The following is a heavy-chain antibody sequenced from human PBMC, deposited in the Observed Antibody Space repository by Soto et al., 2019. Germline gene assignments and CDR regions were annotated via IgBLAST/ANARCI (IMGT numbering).Heavy chain of an antibody. V-gene: IGHV1-2*02. CDR2: INPNSGAT. CDR3: ARGVRGPDY. J-gene: IGHJ4*02. CDR1: GYTFTGYY. Sequence: ASVTVSCKASGYTFTGYYMHWVRQAPGQGLEWMGWINPNSGATNYAQKFQGRVTMTRDTSISTAYMELSRLRSDDTAVYYCARGVRGPDYWGQGTLVTVSS. D-gene: IGHD3-10*01.